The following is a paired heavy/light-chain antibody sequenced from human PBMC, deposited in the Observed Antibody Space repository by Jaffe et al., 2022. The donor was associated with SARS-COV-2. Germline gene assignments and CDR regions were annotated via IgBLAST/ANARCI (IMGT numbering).Heavy chain of an antibody. J-gene: IGHJ3*02. CDR3: ARDYYDTLWGSYRYTVLNAFDI. D-gene: IGHD3-16*02. CDR1: GFTFSTYS. Sequence: EVQLVESGGALVRPGGSLRLSCAASGFTFSTYSMNWVRQAPGKGLEWVSYISGSSNNIYYADSVKGRFAISRDNVKNSLYLQMNSLRAEDTAVYYCARDYYDTLWGSYRYTVLNAFDIWGQGTMVSVSS. CDR2: ISGSSNNI. V-gene: IGHV3-48*01.
Light chain of an antibody. CDR3: QQGNSFPRT. CDR2: AAS. CDR1: QGISSW. V-gene: IGKV1D-12*01. J-gene: IGKJ3*01. Sequence: DIQMTQSPSSVSASVGDRVTITCRASQGISSWLAWYQQKPGKAPKLLIYAASSLQSGVPSRFSGSGSGTDFTLTISSLQPEDFATYYCQQGNSFPRTFGPGTKVDIK.